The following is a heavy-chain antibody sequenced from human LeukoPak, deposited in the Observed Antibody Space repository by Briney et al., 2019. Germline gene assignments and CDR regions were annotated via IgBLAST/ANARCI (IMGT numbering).Heavy chain of an antibody. V-gene: IGHV4-39*07. Sequence: PSETLSLTCTVSGGSIGSSTYYWGWIRQPPGKRLEWIASIFYDGKTYYSPSLKSRVTISVDTSNQFSLKLSSVTAADTAVYYCAREDSLTGTTSWFDPWGQGTLVTVSS. D-gene: IGHD1-1*01. CDR2: IFYDGKT. J-gene: IGHJ5*02. CDR3: AREDSLTGTTSWFDP. CDR1: GGSIGSSTYY.